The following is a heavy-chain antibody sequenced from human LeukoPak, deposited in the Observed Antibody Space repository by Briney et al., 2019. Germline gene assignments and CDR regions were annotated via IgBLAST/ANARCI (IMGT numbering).Heavy chain of an antibody. CDR3: AKALGPYYYDSSGYLDY. CDR2: ISWNSGSI. CDR1: GFTFDDYA. Sequence: GGSLRLSCAASGFTFDDYAMHRVRQAPGKGLEGFSGISWNSGSIGYADSVKGRFTISRDNAKDSLYLQMNSLRAEDMALYYCAKALGPYYYDSSGYLDYWGQGTLVTVSS. J-gene: IGHJ4*02. D-gene: IGHD3-22*01. V-gene: IGHV3-9*03.